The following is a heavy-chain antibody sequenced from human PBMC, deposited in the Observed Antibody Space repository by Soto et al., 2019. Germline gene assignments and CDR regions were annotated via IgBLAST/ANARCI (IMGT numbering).Heavy chain of an antibody. CDR3: ARAHSSSPTIGHYFDY. D-gene: IGHD6-13*01. Sequence: GGSLRLSCAASGFTFSSYAMHWVRQAPGKGLEWVAVISYDGSNKYYADSVKGRFTISRDNSKNTLYLQMNSLRAEDTAVYYCARAHSSSPTIGHYFDYWGQGTMVTVYS. CDR1: GFTFSSYA. J-gene: IGHJ4*02. CDR2: ISYDGSNK. V-gene: IGHV3-30-3*01.